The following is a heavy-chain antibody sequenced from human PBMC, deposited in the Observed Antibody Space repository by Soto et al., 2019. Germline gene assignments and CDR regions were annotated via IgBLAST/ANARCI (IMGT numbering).Heavy chain of an antibody. J-gene: IGHJ4*02. V-gene: IGHV4-34*01. D-gene: IGHD6-19*01. CDR2: INHSGSA. CDR1: GESFSGHI. CDR3: ARGLITGSHYSGGWYYFDS. Sequence: PSETLSLTCAVYGESFSGHIWTWIRQTPGKGLQWIGQINHSGSASYNPSNKSQNTITEHTSNSQFTQKLSSMTAADTAVYYCARGLITGSHYSGGWYYFDSWGQGTQVTVS.